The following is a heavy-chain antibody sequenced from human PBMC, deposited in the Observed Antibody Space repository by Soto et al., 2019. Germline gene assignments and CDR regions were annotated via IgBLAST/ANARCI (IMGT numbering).Heavy chain of an antibody. D-gene: IGHD3-3*01. CDR1: GFTFSSYS. CDR3: ARDPNPVFGVVIMSWWFDP. V-gene: IGHV3-21*01. Sequence: PGGSLRLSCAASGFTFSSYSMNWVRQAPGKGLEWVSSISSSSSYIYYADSVKGRFTISRDNAKNSLYLQMNSLRAEDTAVYYCARDPNPVFGVVIMSWWFDPWGQGTLVTVSS. J-gene: IGHJ5*02. CDR2: ISSSSSYI.